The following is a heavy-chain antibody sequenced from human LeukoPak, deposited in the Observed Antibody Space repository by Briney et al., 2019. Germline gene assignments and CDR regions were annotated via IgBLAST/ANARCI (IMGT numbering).Heavy chain of an antibody. Sequence: ASVKVSCKASGYTFTSYDINWVRQATGQGLEWMGWMNTNSGNTGYAQKFQGRVTMTRNTSISTAYMELSSLRSEDTAVYYCARGDIVVVPAASDAFDIWGQGTMVTVSS. J-gene: IGHJ3*02. CDR3: ARGDIVVVPAASDAFDI. CDR1: GYTFTSYD. V-gene: IGHV1-8*01. D-gene: IGHD2-2*01. CDR2: MNTNSGNT.